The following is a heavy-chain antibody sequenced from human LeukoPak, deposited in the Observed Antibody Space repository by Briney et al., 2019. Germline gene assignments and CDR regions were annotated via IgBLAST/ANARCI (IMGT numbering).Heavy chain of an antibody. J-gene: IGHJ4*02. CDR2: ISSSGSTM. CDR3: ARSLTSGSYMGY. CDR1: GFTFSTYS. V-gene: IGHV3-48*02. D-gene: IGHD1-26*01. Sequence: QPGGSLRLSCAASGFTFSTYSMNWVRQAPGKGLEWVSYISSSGSTMYYADSVKGRFTISRDNAHKSLYLQMNSLRDEDTAVYYCARSLTSGSYMGYWGQGTLVTVSS.